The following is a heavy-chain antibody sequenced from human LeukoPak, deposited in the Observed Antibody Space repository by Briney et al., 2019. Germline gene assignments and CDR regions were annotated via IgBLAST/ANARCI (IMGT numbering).Heavy chain of an antibody. D-gene: IGHD4-17*01. Sequence: GGSLRLSCAASGFTFSSYWMSWVRQAPGKGLEWVSAISGSGGSTYYADSVKGRFTISRDNSKNTLYLQMNSLRAEDTAVYYRAKMGGDYGGLDYWGQGTLVTVSS. CDR3: AKMGGDYGGLDY. CDR2: ISGSGGST. V-gene: IGHV3-23*01. J-gene: IGHJ4*02. CDR1: GFTFSSYW.